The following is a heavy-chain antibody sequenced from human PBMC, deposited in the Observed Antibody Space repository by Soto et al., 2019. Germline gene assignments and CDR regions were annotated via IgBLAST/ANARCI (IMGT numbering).Heavy chain of an antibody. D-gene: IGHD3-10*01. J-gene: IGHJ4*02. CDR2: ISYDGSNK. CDR1: GFTFSSYG. Sequence: QVQLVESGGGVVQPGRSLRLSCAASGFTFSSYGMHWVRQAPGKGLEWVAVISYDGSNKYYADSVKGRFTISRDNSKNTLYLQMNSLRAEDTAVYYCAKGGPMVRGPRGYLDYWGQGTLVTVSS. CDR3: AKGGPMVRGPRGYLDY. V-gene: IGHV3-30*18.